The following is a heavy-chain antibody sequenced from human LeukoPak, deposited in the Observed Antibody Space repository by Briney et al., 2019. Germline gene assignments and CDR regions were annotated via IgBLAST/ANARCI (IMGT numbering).Heavy chain of an antibody. J-gene: IGHJ4*02. V-gene: IGHV1-46*01. CDR2: INPSGGST. CDR3: ARSSITHGDKPYYFDY. D-gene: IGHD4-17*01. Sequence: GASVKVSCKASGYTFTSYYMHWVRQAPGQGLEWMGIINPSGGSTSYAQKFQGRVTMTRDTSTSTVYMELSSLRSEDTAVYYCARSSITHGDKPYYFDYWGQGTLVTVSS. CDR1: GYTFTSYY.